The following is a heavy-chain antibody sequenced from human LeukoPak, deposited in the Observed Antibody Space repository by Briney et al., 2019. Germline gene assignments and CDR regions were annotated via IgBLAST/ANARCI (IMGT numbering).Heavy chain of an antibody. CDR2: IYPGDSDT. V-gene: IGHV5-51*01. J-gene: IGHJ5*01. CDR1: GYSFTSYL. D-gene: IGHD1-26*01. CDR3: ATGHYYNSGSHGWFAS. Sequence: GESLKISCKVSGYSFTSYLIGWVRQMPGKGLEWMGIIYPGDSDTRYSPSFQGQVTISADKSISTSYLQWSSLTASDTAMYYCATGHYYNSGSHGWFASWGQGPLVPVS.